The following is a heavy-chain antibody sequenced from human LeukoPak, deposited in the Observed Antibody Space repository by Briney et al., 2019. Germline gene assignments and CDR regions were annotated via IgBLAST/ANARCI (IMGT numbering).Heavy chain of an antibody. V-gene: IGHV3-23*01. Sequence: GGSLRLSCAASGFTFSSYAMSWVRQAPGKGLEWVSAISGSGGSTYYADSVKGRFTISRDNSKNTLYLQMNSLRAEDTALFYCEKAIPRNGDYWGKGTLVTVSS. D-gene: IGHD2-2*02. CDR1: GFTFSSYA. J-gene: IGHJ4*02. CDR2: ISGSGGST. CDR3: EKAIPRNGDY.